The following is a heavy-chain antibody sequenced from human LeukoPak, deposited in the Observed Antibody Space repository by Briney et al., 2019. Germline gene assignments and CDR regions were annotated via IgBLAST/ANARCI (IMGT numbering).Heavy chain of an antibody. V-gene: IGHV3-7*01. CDR1: GFTFSSYA. CDR3: ARDGAFCSGGSCIYYYYYYGMDV. Sequence: GGSLRLSCAASGFTFSSYAMSWVRQAPGKGLEWVANIKQDGSEKYYVDSVKGRFTISRDNAKNSLYLQMNSLRAEDTAVYYCARDGAFCSGGSCIYYYYYYGMDVWGQGTTVTVSS. D-gene: IGHD2-15*01. J-gene: IGHJ6*02. CDR2: IKQDGSEK.